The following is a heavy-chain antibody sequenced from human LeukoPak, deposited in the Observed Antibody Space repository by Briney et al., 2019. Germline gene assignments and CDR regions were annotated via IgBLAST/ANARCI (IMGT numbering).Heavy chain of an antibody. Sequence: ASVKVSCKASGYTFSRYVVHWVRQAPGQRPEWMGWINAGNGGTKYSQNFQGRVTITWDRSANTAYMELSSLTSEDTALYYCVSDDRGDTRSPGAYWGQGTLAAVPS. CDR2: INAGNGGT. V-gene: IGHV1-3*01. CDR3: VSDDRGDTRSPGAY. J-gene: IGHJ4*02. CDR1: GYTFSRYV. D-gene: IGHD3-10*01.